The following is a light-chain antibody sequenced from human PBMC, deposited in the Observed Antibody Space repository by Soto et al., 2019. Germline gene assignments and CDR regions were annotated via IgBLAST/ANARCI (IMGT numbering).Light chain of an antibody. CDR2: DAS. Sequence: EIVLTQSPGTLSLSPGERTTLSCRASRSVANNYLAWHQQRPGQAPRLLIYDASSRASGTPDRFSGSGSGTGFTLTISRLEPEDFAVYYCQQYGDSPYTFGQGTKLEI. V-gene: IGKV3-20*01. CDR3: QQYGDSPYT. J-gene: IGKJ2*01. CDR1: RSVANNY.